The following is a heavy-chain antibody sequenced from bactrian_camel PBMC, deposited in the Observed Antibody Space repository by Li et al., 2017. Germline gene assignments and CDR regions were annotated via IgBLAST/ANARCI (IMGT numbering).Heavy chain of an antibody. D-gene: IGHD6*01. CDR1: GYSSSRYH. CDR2: IDSDGST. V-gene: IGHV3S53*01. J-gene: IGHJ4*01. CDR3: AAVSRRYTRYPPLTKDEYKF. Sequence: QVQLVESGGGSVQAGGSLRLSCAASGYSSSRYHMGWFRQAPGKEREGVAAIDSDGSTSYADSVKGRFTISKDNAKNTLYLQMNSLTPEDTAMYYCAAVSRRYTRYPPLTKDEYKFWGRGTQVTVS.